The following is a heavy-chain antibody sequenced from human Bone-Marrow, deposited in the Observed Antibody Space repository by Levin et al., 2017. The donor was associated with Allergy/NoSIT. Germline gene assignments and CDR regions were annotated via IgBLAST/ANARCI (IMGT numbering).Heavy chain of an antibody. CDR3: AREGWSSGGSSDGYYGMDV. CDR2: TYYRSKWYN. D-gene: IGHD2-15*01. Sequence: SQTLSLTCAISGDSVSSNSAAWNWIRQSPSRGLEWLGRTYYRSKWYNDYAVSVKSRITINPDTSKNQFSLQLNSVTPEDTAVYYCAREGWSSGGSSDGYYGMDVWGQGTTVTVSS. CDR1: GDSVSSNSAA. V-gene: IGHV6-1*01. J-gene: IGHJ6*02.